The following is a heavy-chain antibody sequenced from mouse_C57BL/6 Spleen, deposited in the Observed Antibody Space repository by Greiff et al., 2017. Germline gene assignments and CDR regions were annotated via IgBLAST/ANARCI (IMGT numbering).Heavy chain of an antibody. V-gene: IGHV1-62-2*01. Sequence: QVQLQQSGAELVKPGASVKLSCKASGYTFTEYTIHWVKQRSGQGLEWIGWFYPGSGSIKYNEKFKDKATLTADKSSSTVYMELSRLTSEDSAVYFCARHEGGIHYYGSSYGYYAMDYWGQGTSVTVSS. CDR1: GYTFTEYT. J-gene: IGHJ4*01. CDR2: FYPGSGSI. CDR3: ARHEGGIHYYGSSYGYYAMDY. D-gene: IGHD1-1*01.